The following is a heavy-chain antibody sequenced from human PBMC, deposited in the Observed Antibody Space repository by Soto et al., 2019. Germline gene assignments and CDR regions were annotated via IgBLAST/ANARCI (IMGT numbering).Heavy chain of an antibody. D-gene: IGHD6-13*01. CDR3: ARGHRAAAGTGDY. CDR1: GFTFSSYA. V-gene: IGHV3-30-3*01. Sequence: PGGSLRLSCAASGFTFSSYAMHWVRQAPGKGLEWVAVISYDGSNKYYADSVKGRFTISRDNSKNTLYLQMNSLRAEDTAVYYCARGHRAAAGTGDYWGQGTLVTVSS. CDR2: ISYDGSNK. J-gene: IGHJ4*02.